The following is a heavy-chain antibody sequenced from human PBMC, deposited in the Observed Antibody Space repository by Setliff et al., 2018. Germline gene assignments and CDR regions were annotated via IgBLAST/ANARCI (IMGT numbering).Heavy chain of an antibody. V-gene: IGHV1-46*01. Sequence: SVKVSCKASGYTLSTHYMHWVRQAPGQGLEWMGLINPSGESTVYAEKFQGRVSMTRDTSTSTAYIELSSLRSDDTAVYYCARQPMDTIMVTFDYWGQGILVTVSS. CDR3: ARQPMDTIMVTFDY. J-gene: IGHJ4*02. CDR1: GYTLSTHY. D-gene: IGHD5-12*01. CDR2: INPSGEST.